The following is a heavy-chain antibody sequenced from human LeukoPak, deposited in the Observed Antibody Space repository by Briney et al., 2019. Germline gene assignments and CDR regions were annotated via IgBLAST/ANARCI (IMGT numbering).Heavy chain of an antibody. J-gene: IGHJ4*02. V-gene: IGHV1-2*02. CDR1: GYTFTGYY. D-gene: IGHD3-10*01. CDR3: ARDRITMVRGVIVKPLGY. Sequence: GASVKVSCKASGYTFTGYYMHWVRQAPGQGLEWMGWINPNSGGTNYAQKFQGRVTMTRDTSISTAYMELSRLRSDDTAVYYCARDRITMVRGVIVKPLGYWGQGTLVTVSS. CDR2: INPNSGGT.